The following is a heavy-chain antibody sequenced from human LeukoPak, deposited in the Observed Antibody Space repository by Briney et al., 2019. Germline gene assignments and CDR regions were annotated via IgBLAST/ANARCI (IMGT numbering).Heavy chain of an antibody. CDR3: VRDYGGSSPFDF. Sequence: GGSLRLSCAASGFTFSSYGMSWVRQAPGKGLEWVSGISGSGGSTNYADSVKGRFTISRDNAKNSLYLQMNSLRAEDTAVYYCVRDYGGSSPFDFWGQGTLVTVSS. D-gene: IGHD4-23*01. CDR2: ISGSGGST. V-gene: IGHV3-23*01. J-gene: IGHJ4*02. CDR1: GFTFSSYG.